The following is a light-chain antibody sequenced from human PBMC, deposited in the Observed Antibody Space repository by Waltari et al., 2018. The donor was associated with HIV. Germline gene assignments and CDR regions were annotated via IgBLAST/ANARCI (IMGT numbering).Light chain of an antibody. CDR3: ATWDDTPTGHVL. CDR1: TSNIGTNV. V-gene: IGLV1-44*01. J-gene: IGLJ2*01. Sequence: QSVLAQPPSVSGTPGQRVTISCSGTTSNIGTNVVNWDQQVPGTAPKLLISSNNQRPSGVPDRFSGFKSGTSASLAINGLQSEDEADYYCATWDDTPTGHVLFGGGTKVTVL. CDR2: SNN.